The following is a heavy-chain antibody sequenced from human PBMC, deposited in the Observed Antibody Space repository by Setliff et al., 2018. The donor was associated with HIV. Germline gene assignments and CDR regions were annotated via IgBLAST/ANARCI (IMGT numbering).Heavy chain of an antibody. V-gene: IGHV3-48*02. Sequence: PGGSLRLSCTASGFSFGDYAMSWVRQAPGKGLEWLSYISSSSGTILYVDSVQGRFTVSRDNANNLLFLQMNNLRDEDTAVYYCAKEGVAGSTRFDYWGQGALVTVSS. CDR3: AKEGVAGSTRFDY. CDR1: GFSFGDYA. CDR2: ISSSSGTI. D-gene: IGHD1-26*01. J-gene: IGHJ4*02.